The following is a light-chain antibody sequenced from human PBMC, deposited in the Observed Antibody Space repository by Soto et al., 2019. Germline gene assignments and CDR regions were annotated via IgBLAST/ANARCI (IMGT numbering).Light chain of an antibody. CDR3: QQYGSSLWT. J-gene: IGKJ1*01. CDR1: QSVSSSY. Sequence: DIVLTQSPGTLSLSPGERATLSCRASQSVSSSYLAWYQQKPGQAPRLLIYGASSRATGIPDRFSGSGSGTDFTLTISRLETEDFAVYYCQQYGSSLWTFGQGTKVEIK. V-gene: IGKV3-20*01. CDR2: GAS.